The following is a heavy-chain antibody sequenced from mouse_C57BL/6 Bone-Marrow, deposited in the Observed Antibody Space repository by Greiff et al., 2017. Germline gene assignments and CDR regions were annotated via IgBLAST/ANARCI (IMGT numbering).Heavy chain of an antibody. CDR3: ASSTVVAPMDY. D-gene: IGHD1-1*01. Sequence: DVMLVESGGGLVKPGGSLKLSCAASGFTFSSYAMSWVRQTPEKRLVWVATISDGGSYTYYPDNVKGRFTISRDNAKNNLYLLMSQLKSKDTAMYYYASSTVVAPMDYWGQGTSVTVSS. CDR2: ISDGGSYT. V-gene: IGHV5-4*03. J-gene: IGHJ4*01. CDR1: GFTFSSYA.